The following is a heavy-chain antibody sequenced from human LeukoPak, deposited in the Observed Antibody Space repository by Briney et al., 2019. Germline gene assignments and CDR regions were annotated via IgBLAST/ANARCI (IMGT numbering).Heavy chain of an antibody. D-gene: IGHD3-10*01. CDR2: IYYSGST. Sequence: SQTLSLTCTVFGGSISSGDYYWSWIRQPPGKGLEWIGYIYYSGSTYYNPSLKSRVTISVDTSKNQFSLKLSSVTAADTAVYYCARGVVLLWFGELGGSGYWFDPWGQGTLVTVSS. V-gene: IGHV4-30-4*01. CDR1: GGSISSGDYY. J-gene: IGHJ5*02. CDR3: ARGVVLLWFGELGGSGYWFDP.